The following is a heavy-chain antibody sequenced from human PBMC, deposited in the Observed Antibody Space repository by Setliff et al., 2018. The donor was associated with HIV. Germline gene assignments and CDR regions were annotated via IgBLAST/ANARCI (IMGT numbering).Heavy chain of an antibody. V-gene: IGHV3-23*01. CDR3: TKANYDVVTGYYDY. CDR2: ISVSRLTP. J-gene: IGHJ4*02. Sequence: GGSLRLSCAASGFTFSRYSMNWVRQAPGKGLEWVSSISVSRLTPYYADFVKGRFTISRDNSKTSVYLQMNSLRAEDTALYYCTKANYDVVTGYYDYWGQGTLVTVSS. D-gene: IGHD3-9*01. CDR1: GFTFSRYS.